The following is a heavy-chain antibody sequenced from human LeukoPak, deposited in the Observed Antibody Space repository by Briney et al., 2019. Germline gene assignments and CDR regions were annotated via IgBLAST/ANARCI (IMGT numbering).Heavy chain of an antibody. CDR1: GYTLTGYY. V-gene: IGHV1-2*02. CDR2: LNPNSGGT. Sequence: VASVKVSCMASGYTLTGYYMHWVRQAPGQGLEWMGWLNPNSGGTNYAQKFQGRVTMTRDTSISTAYMELSRLRSDDTAVYYCAGGYCSSTSCYSPDYFDYWGQRTLVTVSS. CDR3: AGGYCSSTSCYSPDYFDY. J-gene: IGHJ4*02. D-gene: IGHD2-2*02.